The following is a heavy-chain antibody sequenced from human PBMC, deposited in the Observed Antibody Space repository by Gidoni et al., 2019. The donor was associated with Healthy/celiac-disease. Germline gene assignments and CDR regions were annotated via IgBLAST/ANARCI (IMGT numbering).Heavy chain of an antibody. J-gene: IGHJ6*02. CDR3: ARDPSLYSSSPKLDGMDV. CDR2: INPSGGST. Sequence: QVQLVQSGAEVKKPGASVKVSCQASGYTFTSYYMHWVRQAPGQGLEWMGIINPSGGSTSYAQKFQGRVTMTRDTSTSTVYMELSSLRSEDTAVYYCARDPSLYSSSPKLDGMDVWGQGTTVTVSS. V-gene: IGHV1-46*01. CDR1: GYTFTSYY. D-gene: IGHD6-13*01.